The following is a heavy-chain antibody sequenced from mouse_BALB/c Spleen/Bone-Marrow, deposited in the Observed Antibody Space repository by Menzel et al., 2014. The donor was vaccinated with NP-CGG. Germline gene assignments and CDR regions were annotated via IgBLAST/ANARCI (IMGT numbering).Heavy chain of an antibody. D-gene: IGHD4-1*01. CDR3: ARWEYYAMDY. J-gene: IGHJ4*01. CDR2: IDPANGNT. V-gene: IGHV14-3*02. CDR1: GFNIKDTY. Sequence: VQLQQSGAELVKPGASVKLSCTASGFNIKDTYMHWVKQRPEQGLEWIGRIDPANGNTKYDPKFQGKATITADTSSDAAYLQLSSLTSEDTAVYYCARWEYYAMDYWGQGTSVTVSS.